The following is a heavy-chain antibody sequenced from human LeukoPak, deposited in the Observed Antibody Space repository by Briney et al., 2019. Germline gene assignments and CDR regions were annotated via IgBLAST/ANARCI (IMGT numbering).Heavy chain of an antibody. CDR1: GFTFSSYW. V-gene: IGHV3-23*01. Sequence: GGSLRLSCAASGFTFSSYWMHWVRQAPGKGLEWVSAISGSGGSTYYADSVKGRFTISRDNSKNTLYLQMNSLRAEDTAVYYCAKEAGASGYYTPDYFDYWGQGTLVTVSS. D-gene: IGHD3-3*01. CDR3: AKEAGASGYYTPDYFDY. J-gene: IGHJ4*02. CDR2: ISGSGGST.